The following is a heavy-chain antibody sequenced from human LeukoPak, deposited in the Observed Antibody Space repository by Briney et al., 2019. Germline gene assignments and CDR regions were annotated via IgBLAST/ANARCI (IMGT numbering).Heavy chain of an antibody. CDR1: GGSISTSSYY. CDR3: ARVTRPLWFGELLSGY. V-gene: IGHV4-39*07. Sequence: PSETLSLTCTVSGGSISTSSYYWGWIRQPPGKGLDWIGSIYYTGSTYYNPSLKSRVTISVDTSKNQFSLKLSSVTAADTAVYYCARVTRPLWFGELLSGYWGQGTLVTVSS. J-gene: IGHJ4*02. D-gene: IGHD3-10*01. CDR2: IYYTGST.